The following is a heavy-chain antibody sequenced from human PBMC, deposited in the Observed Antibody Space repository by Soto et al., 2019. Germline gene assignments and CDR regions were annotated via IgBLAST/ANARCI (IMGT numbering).Heavy chain of an antibody. Sequence: QVQLVQSGAEVKKPGASVKVSCKASGYTFTSYGISWVRQAPGQGLEWMGWISAYNGNTNYAQKLQGKATMTTDTSTSTAYMELRSLRSDDTAVYYCARSPTDSYKYCSSTSCYVYYDYMDVWGTGTTVTVSS. J-gene: IGHJ6*03. CDR1: GYTFTSYG. V-gene: IGHV1-18*01. CDR2: ISAYNGNT. D-gene: IGHD2-2*01. CDR3: ARSPTDSYKYCSSTSCYVYYDYMDV.